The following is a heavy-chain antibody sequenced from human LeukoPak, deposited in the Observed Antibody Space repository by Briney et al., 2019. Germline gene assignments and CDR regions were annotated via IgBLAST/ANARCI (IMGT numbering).Heavy chain of an antibody. D-gene: IGHD2-21*01. CDR3: ARLDWFDP. CDR2: IRSDGTTE. V-gene: IGHV3-30*02. Sequence: GGSLRLSCAASGFTFSNYGMHWVRRAPGKGLEWVTFIRSDGTTEYYADSVRGRFTISRDNSKNTLYLQMSSLRAEDTAVYYCARLDWFDPWGQGTLVTVSS. J-gene: IGHJ5*02. CDR1: GFTFSNYG.